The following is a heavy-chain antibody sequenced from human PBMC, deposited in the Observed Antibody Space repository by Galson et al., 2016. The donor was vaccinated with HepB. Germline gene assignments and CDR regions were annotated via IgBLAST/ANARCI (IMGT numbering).Heavy chain of an antibody. CDR2: ISYDGSNK. CDR3: AKDHGYSYGYFAY. J-gene: IGHJ4*02. CDR1: GFTFSTYG. V-gene: IGHV3-30*18. Sequence: SLRLSCAASGFTFSTYGMHWVRQAPGKGLDWVAVISYDGSNKYYADSVKGRFTISRDNSKNTLYLQMNGLRAEDTAVYYCAKDHGYSYGYFAYWGQGNLVTVSS. D-gene: IGHD5-18*01.